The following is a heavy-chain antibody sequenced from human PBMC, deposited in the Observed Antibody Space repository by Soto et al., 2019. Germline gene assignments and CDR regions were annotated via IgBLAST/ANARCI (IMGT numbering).Heavy chain of an antibody. D-gene: IGHD3-10*01. CDR2: ISHRGST. J-gene: IGHJ6*03. CDR1: GDSISSSSCY. V-gene: IGHV4-39*02. CDR3: ARELIWFGDYYYYYVDV. Sequence: QLQLQESGPGLVKPSETLSLTCAVSGDSISSSSCYWGWIRQPPGKGLEWIGSISHRGSTYYSPSLKRRVTVSVDTSKNQVSLKLTSVTAADTAVYYCARELIWFGDYYYYYVDVWGKGTTVTVSS.